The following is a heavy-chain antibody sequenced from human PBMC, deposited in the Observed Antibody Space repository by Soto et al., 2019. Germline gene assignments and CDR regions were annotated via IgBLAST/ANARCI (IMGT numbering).Heavy chain of an antibody. Sequence: EVQLVESGGGLVQPGGSLRLSCSASGFTFSSYDMHWVRQGTGKGLEWVSAIGTTGDTYYAGSVKGRFTISRENAKNSLYLQMNSLRAGDTAIYFCARAIGPTLFDYWGHGTLVTVSS. V-gene: IGHV3-13*04. J-gene: IGHJ4*01. D-gene: IGHD3-22*01. CDR2: IGTTGDT. CDR1: GFTFSSYD. CDR3: ARAIGPTLFDY.